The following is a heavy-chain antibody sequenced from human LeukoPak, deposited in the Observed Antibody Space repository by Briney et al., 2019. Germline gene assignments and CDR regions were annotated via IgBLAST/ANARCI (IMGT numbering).Heavy chain of an antibody. V-gene: IGHV3-48*01. CDR1: GFTFSSYT. CDR3: ARQLYGSGNEVLHY. J-gene: IGHJ4*02. Sequence: GGSLRLSCAASGFTFSSYTMNWVRQAPGKGLEWVSYISSGSSTIYYADSVKGRFTISRDNAKNSLFLQMNSLGAEDTAVYYCARQLYGSGNEVLHYWGQGTLVTVSS. CDR2: ISSGSSTI. D-gene: IGHD3-10*01.